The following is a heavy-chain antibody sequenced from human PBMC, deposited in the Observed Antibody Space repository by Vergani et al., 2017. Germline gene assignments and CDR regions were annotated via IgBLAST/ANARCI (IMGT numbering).Heavy chain of an antibody. CDR2: INHSGST. CDR1: GGSFSGYY. CDR3: ASGSESYPYYYGGMDV. J-gene: IGHJ6*02. D-gene: IGHD1-26*01. V-gene: IGHV4-34*01. Sequence: QLQLQESGPGLLKPSETLTLTCAVYGGSFSGYYWSWIRQPPGKGLEWIGEINHSGSTNYNPSLKSRVTISVDTSKNQFSLKLSSVTAADTAVYYCASGSESYPYYYGGMDVWGQGCSVTFSS.